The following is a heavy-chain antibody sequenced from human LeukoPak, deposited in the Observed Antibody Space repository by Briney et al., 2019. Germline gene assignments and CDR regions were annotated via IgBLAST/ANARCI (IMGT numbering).Heavy chain of an antibody. Sequence: QSGESLRLSCAASGFTFSTYSMNWLRLAPGKGLEWVSSISSSSSYIYYADSVKGRFTISRDNAKNSLYLQMNSLRAEDTAMYYCANQDGRTVPTPRWGQGTLVTVSS. CDR3: ANQDGRTVPTPR. J-gene: IGHJ4*02. CDR2: ISSSSSYI. CDR1: GFTFSTYS. D-gene: IGHD4-23*01. V-gene: IGHV3-21*01.